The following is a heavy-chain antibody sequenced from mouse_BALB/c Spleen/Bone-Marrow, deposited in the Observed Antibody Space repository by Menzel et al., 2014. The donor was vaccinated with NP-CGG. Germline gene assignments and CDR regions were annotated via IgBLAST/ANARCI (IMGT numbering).Heavy chain of an antibody. J-gene: IGHJ2*01. CDR2: IWSGGST. D-gene: IGHD4-1*01. CDR1: GFSLTSYG. V-gene: IGHV2-2*02. Sequence: QVHVKQSGPGLVQPSQSLSITCTVSGFSLTSYGVHWVRQSPGKGLEWLGVIWSGGSTDYNAAFISRLSISKDNSKSQVFFKMNSLQANDTAIYYCDRNWDVGGYFDYWGQGTTLTVSS. CDR3: DRNWDVGGYFDY.